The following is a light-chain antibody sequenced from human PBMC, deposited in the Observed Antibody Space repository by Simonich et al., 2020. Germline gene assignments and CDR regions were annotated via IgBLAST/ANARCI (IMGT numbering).Light chain of an antibody. CDR3: QQYDNLPIT. J-gene: IGKJ5*01. CDR2: DAS. V-gene: IGKV1-33*01. CDR1: QDISNY. Sequence: DIQMTQSPSSLSASVGDRVTITCQASQDISNYLNWYQQKPGKAPKLLIYDASNLETGVPSSCSGSGSGTDFTFTISSLQPEDIATYYCQQYDNLPITFGQGTRLEIK.